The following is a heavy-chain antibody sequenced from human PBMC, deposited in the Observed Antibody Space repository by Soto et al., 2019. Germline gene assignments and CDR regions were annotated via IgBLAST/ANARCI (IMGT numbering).Heavy chain of an antibody. J-gene: IGHJ4*02. CDR2: ISYDGSNK. V-gene: IGHV3-30-3*01. CDR3: ARDKRELRFLEWSYYYDY. D-gene: IGHD3-3*01. CDR1: GFTFSSYA. Sequence: QVQLVESGGGVVQPGRSLRLSCAASGFTFSSYAMHWVRQAPGKGLEWVAVISYDGSNKYYADSVKGRFTISRDNSXXTXDLQMNSLRAEDTAVYYCARDKRELRFLEWSYYYDYWGQGSLVTVSS.